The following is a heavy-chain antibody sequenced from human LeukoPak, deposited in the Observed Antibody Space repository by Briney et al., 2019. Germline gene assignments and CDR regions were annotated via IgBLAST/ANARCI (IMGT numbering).Heavy chain of an antibody. CDR1: GFTFSSYW. CDR2: IKQDGSEK. V-gene: IGHV3-7*01. D-gene: IGHD2-2*01. J-gene: IGHJ5*02. Sequence: GGSLRLSCAASGFTFSSYWMSWVRQAPGKGLEWVANIKQDGSEKYYVDSVKGRFTISRDNAKNSLYLQMNSLRAEDTAVYCARDDCSNISCYHNWFDPWGQGTLVTVSS. CDR3: ARDDCSNISCYHNWFDP.